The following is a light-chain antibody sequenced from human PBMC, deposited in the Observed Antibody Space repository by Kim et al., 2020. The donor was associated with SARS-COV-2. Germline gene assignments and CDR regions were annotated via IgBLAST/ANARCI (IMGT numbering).Light chain of an antibody. J-gene: IGKJ4*01. CDR1: QSPLRSHGYNN. CDR2: LVS. CDR3: MQTLKIPPT. Sequence: PGSIACRSRQSPLRSHGYNNFYWYLQRPGQSPQLLIFLVSFRAAGVPDRFSGSGSGTDFTLKINRVEAEDVGVYYCMQTLKIPPTFGGGTKVDIK. V-gene: IGKV2-28*01.